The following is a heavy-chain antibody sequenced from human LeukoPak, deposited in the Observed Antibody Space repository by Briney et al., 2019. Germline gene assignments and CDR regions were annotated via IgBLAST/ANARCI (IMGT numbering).Heavy chain of an antibody. J-gene: IGHJ6*02. CDR3: AKVGSAGAKYYYYYGMDV. CDR2: TVGGGDGT. Sequence: GGSLRLSCAASGFTFSSTSMSWVRQAPGKGLEWVAVTVGGGDGTYYADSVKGRFTISRDNSNNTLYLQMNSLRAEDTAVYYCAKVGSAGAKYYYYYGMDVWGQGTTVTVSS. V-gene: IGHV3-23*01. CDR1: GFTFSSTS. D-gene: IGHD1-26*01.